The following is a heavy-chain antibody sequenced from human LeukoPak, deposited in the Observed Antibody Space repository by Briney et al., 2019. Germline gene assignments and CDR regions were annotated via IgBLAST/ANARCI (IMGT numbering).Heavy chain of an antibody. CDR3: ARLPIVVVTARYFDY. CDR1: GGSISSSNW. D-gene: IGHD2-21*02. J-gene: IGHJ4*02. CDR2: IYHSGST. Sequence: PSETLSLTCAVSGGSISSSNWWSWVRQPPGKGLEWIGEIYHSGSTNYNPSLKSRVTISVDKSKNQFSLKLSSVTAADTAVYYCARLPIVVVTARYFDYWGQGTLVTVSS. V-gene: IGHV4-4*02.